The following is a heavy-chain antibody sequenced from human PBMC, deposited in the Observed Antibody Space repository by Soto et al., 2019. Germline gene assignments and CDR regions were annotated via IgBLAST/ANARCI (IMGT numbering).Heavy chain of an antibody. V-gene: IGHV4-59*11. CDR1: GGSINNHY. J-gene: IGHJ4*02. CDR3: ARAIWFFDY. CDR2: IYYSGST. Sequence: SETLSLTCTVSGGSINNHYWSWIRQPPGQGLEWIGYIYYSGSTNYNPSLKSRVTMSVDTSKNQFSLKLSSLTAADTAIYYCARAIWFFDYWGQGTLVTASP. D-gene: IGHD3-9*01.